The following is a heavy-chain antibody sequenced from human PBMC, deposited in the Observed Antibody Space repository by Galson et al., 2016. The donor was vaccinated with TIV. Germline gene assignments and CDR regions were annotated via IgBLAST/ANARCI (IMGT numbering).Heavy chain of an antibody. CDR3: ARDAGKYYHACDI. CDR2: VYYSGAT. D-gene: IGHD1-14*01. Sequence: TLSLTCSVFGGSISNGDYYWTWIRQPPGKGLEWIGYVYYSGATNYNPSLNRQVTLSVDRSTNQFSLRLNSVIAANTAVYYCARDAGKYYHACDILAQRTMVGVFS. J-gene: IGHJ3*02. V-gene: IGHV4-30-4*08. CDR1: GGSISNGDYY.